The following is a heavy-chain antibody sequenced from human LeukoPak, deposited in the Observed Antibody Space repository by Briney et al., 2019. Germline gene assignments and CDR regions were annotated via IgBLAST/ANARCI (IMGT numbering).Heavy chain of an antibody. CDR2: ISGSVGST. Sequence: GGSLRLSCAASGFTFSSYAMSWVRQAPGKGLEWVSAISGSVGSTYYADSVKGRFTISRDNSKNTLYLQMNSLRAEDTAVYYCAKCGGSTRENVRYFDYWGQGTLVTVSS. CDR1: GFTFSSYA. J-gene: IGHJ4*02. D-gene: IGHD2-2*01. V-gene: IGHV3-23*01. CDR3: AKCGGSTRENVRYFDY.